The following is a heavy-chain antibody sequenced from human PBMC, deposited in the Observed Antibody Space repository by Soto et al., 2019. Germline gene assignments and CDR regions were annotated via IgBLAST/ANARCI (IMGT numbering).Heavy chain of an antibody. V-gene: IGHV3-74*01. J-gene: IGHJ4*02. CDR2: INSDGSST. D-gene: IGHD2-21*02. CDR3: ARPRPYCGGDCPDS. CDR1: GFTFSSYW. Sequence: EVQLVESGGGLVQPGGSLRLSCAASGFTFSSYWMHWVRQAPGKGLVWVSRINSDGSSTSYADSVKGRFTISRDNAKNALYLQMHSLRAEDTAVYYCARPRPYCGGDCPDSWGQGTLVTVSS.